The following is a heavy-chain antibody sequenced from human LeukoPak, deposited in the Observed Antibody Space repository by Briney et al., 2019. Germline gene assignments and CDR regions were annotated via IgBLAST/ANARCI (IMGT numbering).Heavy chain of an antibody. CDR2: IYYSGST. CDR1: GGSISSYY. Sequence: SETLSPTCTVSGGSISSYYWSWIRQLPGKGLEWIGYIYYSGSTNYNPSLKSRVTISVDTSKNQFSLKLSSVTAADTAVYYCASYGSGITGYGGQGTLVTVSP. V-gene: IGHV4-59*01. D-gene: IGHD3-10*01. J-gene: IGHJ4*02. CDR3: ASYGSGITGY.